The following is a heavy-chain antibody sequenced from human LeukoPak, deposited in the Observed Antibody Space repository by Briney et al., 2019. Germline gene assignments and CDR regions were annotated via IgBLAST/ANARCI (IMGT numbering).Heavy chain of an antibody. CDR2: ISAYNGNT. D-gene: IGHD3-3*01. CDR1: GYTFTSYG. J-gene: IGHJ1*01. CDR3: ARREGDYDFWSGYYTTLRNGYYFQH. Sequence: ASVKVSCKASGYTFTSYGISWVRQAPGQGLEWMGWISAYNGNTNYAQKLQGRVTMTTDTSTSTAYMELRSLRSDDTAVYYCARREGDYDFWSGYYTTLRNGYYFQHWGQGTLVTVSS. V-gene: IGHV1-18*01.